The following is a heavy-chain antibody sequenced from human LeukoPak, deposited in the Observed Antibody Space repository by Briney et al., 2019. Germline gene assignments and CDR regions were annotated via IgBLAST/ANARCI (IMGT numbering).Heavy chain of an antibody. Sequence: GGSLRLSCAASGFTFSSYDMHWVRQATGKGLEWVSAIGTAGDTYYPGSVKGRFTISRENAKNSLYLQMNSLRAGDTAVYYCARHGRFGEYDYWGQGTLVTVSS. CDR1: GFTFSSYD. CDR2: IGTAGDT. V-gene: IGHV3-13*01. D-gene: IGHD3-10*01. J-gene: IGHJ4*02. CDR3: ARHGRFGEYDY.